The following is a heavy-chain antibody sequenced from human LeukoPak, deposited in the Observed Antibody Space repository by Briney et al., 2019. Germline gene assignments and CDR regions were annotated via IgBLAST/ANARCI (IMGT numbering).Heavy chain of an antibody. D-gene: IGHD3-3*01. J-gene: IGHJ5*02. Sequence: SQTLSLTCTVSGGSISSGSYYWSWIRQPPGKGLEWIGYMYYSGSTYYNPSLKSRVTISVDTSKNQFSLKLSSVTAADTAVYYCARGQSHDYDFWTGYRYNWFDPWGQGTLVTVSS. CDR2: MYYSGST. CDR1: GGSISSGSYY. V-gene: IGHV4-30-4*08. CDR3: ARGQSHDYDFWTGYRYNWFDP.